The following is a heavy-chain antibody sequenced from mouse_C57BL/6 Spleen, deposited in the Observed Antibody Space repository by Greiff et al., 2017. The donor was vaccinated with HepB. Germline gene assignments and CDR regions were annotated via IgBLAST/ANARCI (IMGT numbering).Heavy chain of an antibody. D-gene: IGHD1-1*01. CDR3: ARSTTVGAPAY. V-gene: IGHV1-64*01. CDR1: GYTFTSYW. CDR2: IHPNSGST. J-gene: IGHJ3*01. Sequence: QVHVKQSGAELVKPGASVKLSCKASGYTFTSYWMHWVKQRPGQGLEWIGMIHPNSGSTNYNEKFKSQATLTVDKSSSTAYMQLSSLTSEDSAVYYCARSTTVGAPAYWGQGTLVTVSA.